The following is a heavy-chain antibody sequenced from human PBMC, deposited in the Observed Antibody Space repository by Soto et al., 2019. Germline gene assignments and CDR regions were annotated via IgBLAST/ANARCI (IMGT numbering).Heavy chain of an antibody. CDR3: ARDGAYSYGLDFDY. D-gene: IGHD5-18*01. CDR2: INSDGGDI. V-gene: IGHV3-74*01. CDR1: GFTFSSYW. Sequence: GGSLRLSCAASGFTFSSYWMHWVRQAPGAGLVWVSRINSDGGDISYADSVKGRFTISRDNAKNTLYLQMNSLRVEDRAVYYCARDGAYSYGLDFDYWGQGILVTVSS. J-gene: IGHJ4*01.